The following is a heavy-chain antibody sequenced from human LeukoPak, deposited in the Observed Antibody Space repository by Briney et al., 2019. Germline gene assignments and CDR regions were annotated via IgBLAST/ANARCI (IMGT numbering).Heavy chain of an antibody. Sequence: GGSLRLSCAASGFTVSSNYMSWVRQAPGKGLEWVSFIYSGGSTYYADSVKGRFTIPRDNSKNTLYLQMNSLRAEDTAVYYCASGSGSYRTPYYYMDVWGTGTTVTVSS. J-gene: IGHJ6*03. CDR3: ASGSGSYRTPYYYMDV. V-gene: IGHV3-53*01. CDR1: GFTVSSNY. CDR2: IYSGGST. D-gene: IGHD3-10*01.